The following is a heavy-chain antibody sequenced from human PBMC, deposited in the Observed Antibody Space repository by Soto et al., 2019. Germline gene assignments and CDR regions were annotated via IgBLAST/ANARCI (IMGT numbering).Heavy chain of an antibody. D-gene: IGHD2-21*01. CDR2: ISGRGDSI. CDR3: GMGRHIGY. Sequence: DVQVLESGGDLVQPGGSLRLSCAASGFTFSNYAMTWVRQAPGKGLEWVSTISGRGDSIYYSDSVKVRFTISRDNSDNTLYLPMNSLTPDEWAGYYCGMGRHIGYLGQGTMVIVSS. J-gene: IGHJ4*02. CDR1: GFTFSNYA. V-gene: IGHV3-23*01.